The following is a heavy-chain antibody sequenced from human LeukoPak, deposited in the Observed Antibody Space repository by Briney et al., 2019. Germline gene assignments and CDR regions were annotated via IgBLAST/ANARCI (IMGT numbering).Heavy chain of an antibody. Sequence: SETLSLTCAVYGGSFSVYYWGWIRQPPGKGLEWIGSIYHSGSTYYNPSLKSRVTISVDTSKNQFSLKLSSVTAADTAVYYCARSRANDYGDYGLFDYWGQGTLVTVSS. V-gene: IGHV4-38-2*01. D-gene: IGHD4-17*01. CDR1: GGSFSVYY. CDR2: IYHSGST. J-gene: IGHJ4*02. CDR3: ARSRANDYGDYGLFDY.